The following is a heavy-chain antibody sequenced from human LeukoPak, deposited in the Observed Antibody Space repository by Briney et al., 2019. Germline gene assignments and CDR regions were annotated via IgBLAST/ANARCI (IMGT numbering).Heavy chain of an antibody. CDR1: GGTFSSYA. J-gene: IGHJ4*02. CDR3: ARDQVTIFGVVITAFDY. V-gene: IGHV1-69*05. Sequence: SVKVSCXASGGTFSSYAISWVRQAPGQGLEWMERIIPIFGTANYAQKFQGRVTITTDESTSTAYMELSSLRSEDTAVYYCARDQVTIFGVVITAFDYWGQGTLVTVSS. CDR2: IIPIFGTA. D-gene: IGHD3-3*01.